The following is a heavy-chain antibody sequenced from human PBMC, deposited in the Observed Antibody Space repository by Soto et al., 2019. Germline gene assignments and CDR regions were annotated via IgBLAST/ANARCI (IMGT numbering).Heavy chain of an antibody. CDR1: GYTFTSYA. V-gene: IGHV1-3*01. J-gene: IGHJ5*02. D-gene: IGHD4-17*01. CDR3: ARGVHYYGDGLDP. CDR2: INAGNGNT. Sequence: ASVKVSCKASGYTFTSYAMHWVRQAPGQRLEWMGWINAGNGNTKYSQKFQGRVTITRDTSASTAYMELSSLRSEDTAVYYCARGVHYYGDGLDPWGQGTLVTVSS.